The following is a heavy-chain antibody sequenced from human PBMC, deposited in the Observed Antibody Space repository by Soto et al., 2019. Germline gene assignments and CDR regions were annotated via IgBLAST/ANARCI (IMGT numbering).Heavy chain of an antibody. D-gene: IGHD4-17*01. Sequence: PGRSRTQDRAACGLSLSRWSMNLVRQAPGKGLEWVANIKQDGREKYYVDSVKGRFTISRDNAKNSLYLQMNSLRAEDTAVYYCARSTVTHMDGGGKGTTVTVSS. CDR1: GLSLSRWS. CDR3: ARSTVTHMDG. CDR2: IKQDGREK. J-gene: IGHJ6*03. V-gene: IGHV3-7*01.